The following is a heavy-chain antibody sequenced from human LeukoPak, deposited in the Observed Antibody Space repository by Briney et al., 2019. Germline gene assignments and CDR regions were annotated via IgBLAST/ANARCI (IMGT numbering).Heavy chain of an antibody. CDR3: ARDSPRDYYDSSGSYYFDY. CDR1: GGSISSGDYY. CDR2: SYYSGST. D-gene: IGHD3-22*01. Sequence: PSETLSLTCTVSGGSISSGDYYWRWIRQPPGEGLEWIGYSYYSGSTYYNPSLKSRVTISVDTSKNQFSLKLSSVTAADTAVYYCARDSPRDYYDSSGSYYFDYWGQGTLVTVSS. V-gene: IGHV4-30-4*08. J-gene: IGHJ4*02.